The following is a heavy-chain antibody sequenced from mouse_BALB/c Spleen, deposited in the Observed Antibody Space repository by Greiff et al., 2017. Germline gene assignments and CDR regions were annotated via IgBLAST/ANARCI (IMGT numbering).Heavy chain of an antibody. Sequence: EVKLMESGGDLVKPGGSLKLSCAASGFTFSSYGMSWVRQTPDKRLEWVATISSGGSYTYYPDSVKGRFTISRDNAKNTLYLQMSSLKSEDTAMYYCARQGDYRYDFDYWGQGTTLTVSS. CDR2: ISSGGSYT. V-gene: IGHV5-6*01. CDR3: ARQGDYRYDFDY. D-gene: IGHD2-14*01. CDR1: GFTFSSYG. J-gene: IGHJ2*01.